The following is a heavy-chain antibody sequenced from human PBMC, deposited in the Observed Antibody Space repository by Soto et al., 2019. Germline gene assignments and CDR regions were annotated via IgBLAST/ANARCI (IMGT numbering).Heavy chain of an antibody. D-gene: IGHD3-3*01. CDR1: GFTFSNVW. CDR2: IKRKTDGETT. Sequence: EVQLVESGGGLVKPGGSLRLSCAASGFTFSNVWMTWIRQAPGKGLEWVGRIKRKTDGETTDYGEPVKGRFTVSRDYSKNTLYLQMNSLKTEDTGLYYCATSEWNDAFDIWGHGTMVTVSS. J-gene: IGHJ3*02. V-gene: IGHV3-15*01. CDR3: ATSEWNDAFDI.